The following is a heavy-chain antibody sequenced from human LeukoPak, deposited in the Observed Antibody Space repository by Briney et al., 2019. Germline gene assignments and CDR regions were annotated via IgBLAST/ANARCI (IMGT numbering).Heavy chain of an antibody. CDR1: GYTFTGYY. CDR3: GRNTAIVVVPAADY. V-gene: IGHV1-2*02. Sequence: ASVKVSCKASGYTFTGYYMHWVRQAPGQGLEWMGWINPNSGGTNYAQKFQGRVTMTRDTSISTAYMELSRLRSDDTAVYYCGRNTAIVVVPAADYWGQGTLVTVSS. J-gene: IGHJ4*02. CDR2: INPNSGGT. D-gene: IGHD2-2*01.